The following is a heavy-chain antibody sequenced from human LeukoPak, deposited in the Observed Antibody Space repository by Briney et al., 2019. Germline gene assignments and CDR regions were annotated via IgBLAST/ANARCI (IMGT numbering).Heavy chain of an antibody. CDR1: GFTFSSYG. J-gene: IGHJ4*02. CDR3: AKGLDYGDDY. D-gene: IGHD4-17*01. V-gene: IGHV3-23*01. CDR2: ISGSGGST. Sequence: PGGSLRLSCVASGFTFSSYGMSWVRQAPGKGLEWVSAISGSGGSTYYADSVKGRFTISRDNSKNTLYLQMNSLRAEDTAVYYCAKGLDYGDDYWGQGTLVTVSS.